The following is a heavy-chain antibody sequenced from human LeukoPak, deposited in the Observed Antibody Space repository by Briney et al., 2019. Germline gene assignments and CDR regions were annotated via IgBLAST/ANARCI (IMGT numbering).Heavy chain of an antibody. CDR3: ARGGPTYYNDSSGYYYGT. D-gene: IGHD3-22*01. V-gene: IGHV1-2*06. J-gene: IGHJ5*02. CDR1: GYTFTGYY. Sequence: ASVKVSCKASGYTFTGYYMHWVRQAPGQGLEWMGRINPNSGGTNYAQKFQGRVTMTRDTSISTAYMELSRLRSDDTAVYYCARGGPTYYNDSSGYYYGTWGQGTLVTVSS. CDR2: INPNSGGT.